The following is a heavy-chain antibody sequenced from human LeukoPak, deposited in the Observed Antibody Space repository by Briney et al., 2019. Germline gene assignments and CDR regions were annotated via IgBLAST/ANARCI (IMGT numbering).Heavy chain of an antibody. Sequence: PGGSLRLSCAASGFTFSSYAMSWVRQAPGKGLEWVAVIWYDGSNKYYADSVKGRFTISRDNSKNTLYLQMNSLRAEDTAVYYCARDFVYYDFWSGYFGSNDYYGMDVWGQGTTVTVSS. CDR1: GFTFSSYA. CDR3: ARDFVYYDFWSGYFGSNDYYGMDV. V-gene: IGHV3-33*08. CDR2: IWYDGSNK. J-gene: IGHJ6*02. D-gene: IGHD3-3*01.